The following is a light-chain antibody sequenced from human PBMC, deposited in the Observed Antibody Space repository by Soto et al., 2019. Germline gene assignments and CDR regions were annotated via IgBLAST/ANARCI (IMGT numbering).Light chain of an antibody. CDR2: KAS. V-gene: IGKV1-5*03. J-gene: IGKJ1*01. CDR1: QTISSW. CDR3: QHYNSYSEA. Sequence: IQMTQSPSTLSGSVGDRVTITCRASQTISSWLAWYQQKPGKAPKLLIYKASTSKSEVPSRFSGSGSGTEFTLSISSLQPDDFATYYCQHYNSYSEAFGQGTKVDIK.